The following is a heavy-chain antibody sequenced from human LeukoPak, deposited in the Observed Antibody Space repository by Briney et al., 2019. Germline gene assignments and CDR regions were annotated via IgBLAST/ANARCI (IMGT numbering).Heavy chain of an antibody. Sequence: GGSLRLSCATSGFTFSNYAMSWVRQAPGKGLEWVAVISYDGSNKYYADSVKGRFTISRDNSKNTLYLQMNSLRAEDTAVYYCARDGSGWSPWTFDYWGQGTLVTVSS. CDR1: GFTFSNYA. CDR2: ISYDGSNK. J-gene: IGHJ4*02. V-gene: IGHV3-30-3*01. D-gene: IGHD6-19*01. CDR3: ARDGSGWSPWTFDY.